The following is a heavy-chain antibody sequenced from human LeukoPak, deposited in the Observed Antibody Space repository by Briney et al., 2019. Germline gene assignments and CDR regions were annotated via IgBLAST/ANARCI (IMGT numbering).Heavy chain of an antibody. V-gene: IGHV4-59*08. J-gene: IGHJ2*01. CDR1: GGSISSYY. Sequence: SETLSLTCTVSGGSISSYYWSWIRQPPGKGLEWIGYIYYSGSTNYNPSLKSRVTISVDTSKNQFSLKLSSVTAADTAVYYCASGFHGSGSSPLGSYWYSDLWGRGTLVTVSS. D-gene: IGHD3-10*01. CDR2: IYYSGST. CDR3: ASGFHGSGSSPLGSYWYSDL.